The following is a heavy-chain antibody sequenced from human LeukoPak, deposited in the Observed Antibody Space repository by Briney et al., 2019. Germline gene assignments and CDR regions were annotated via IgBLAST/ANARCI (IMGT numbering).Heavy chain of an antibody. J-gene: IGHJ5*02. CDR1: GDSVSSNSAA. CDR3: AKDRGRYCIGGSCYPGNWFDP. Sequence: SQTLSLTCIISGDSVSSNSAAWNWIRQSPSRGLEWLGRTYYRSKWFNDYSVSVKSRIAINPDTSKNQVSLQLNSVTPEDTAVYYCAKDRGRYCIGGSCYPGNWFDPWGQGTLVTVSS. D-gene: IGHD2-15*01. CDR2: TYYRSKWFN. V-gene: IGHV6-1*01.